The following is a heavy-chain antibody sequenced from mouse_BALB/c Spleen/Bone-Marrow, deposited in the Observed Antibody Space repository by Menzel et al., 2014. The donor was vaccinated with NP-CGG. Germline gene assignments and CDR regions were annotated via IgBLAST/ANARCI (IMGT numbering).Heavy chain of an antibody. V-gene: IGHV1-55*01. J-gene: IGHJ2*01. CDR3: ATGET. Sequence: QVHVKQSGAELVKPGTSVKMSCKASGYTFTSYWMHWVKQRPGQGLEWIGDIYPGSDSISYNEKFKRKATLTVDSSSSTAYMQLSSLTSEDSAVYYCATGETWGQGTTLTVSS. CDR1: GYTFTSYW. CDR2: IYPGSDSI.